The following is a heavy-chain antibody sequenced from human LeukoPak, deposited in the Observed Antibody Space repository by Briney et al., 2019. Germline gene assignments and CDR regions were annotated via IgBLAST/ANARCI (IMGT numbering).Heavy chain of an antibody. V-gene: IGHV1-69*06. CDR2: IIPIFGTA. Sequence: ASVKVSCKASGGTFSSYAISWVRQAPGQGLEWMGGIIPIFGTANYAQKFQGRVTMTEDTSTDTAYMELSSLRSEDTAVYYCATPTYYYDSSGLGYWGQGTLVTVSS. CDR3: ATPTYYYDSSGLGY. D-gene: IGHD3-22*01. CDR1: GGTFSSYA. J-gene: IGHJ4*02.